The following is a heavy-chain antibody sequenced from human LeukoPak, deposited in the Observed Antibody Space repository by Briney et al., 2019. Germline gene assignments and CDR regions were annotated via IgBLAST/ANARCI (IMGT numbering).Heavy chain of an antibody. Sequence: GESLKISCKGSGYSFTSYWIGWARQMPGKGLEGMWIIYPGDSDIRYSLSFQCQVTISADKSISTAYLQWSSLKASDTAMYYCARPPSEVACIRVFAFDIWGQGTMVTVSS. V-gene: IGHV5-51*01. CDR3: ARPPSEVACIRVFAFDI. CDR2: IYPGDSDI. D-gene: IGHD6-19*01. CDR1: GYSFTSYW. J-gene: IGHJ3*02.